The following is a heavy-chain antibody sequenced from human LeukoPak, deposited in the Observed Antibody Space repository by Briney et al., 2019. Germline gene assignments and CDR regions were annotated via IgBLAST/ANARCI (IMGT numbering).Heavy chain of an antibody. CDR2: KYNSGST. Sequence: SETLSLTCTVSGASINFNYWNWVRLPPGKGLEWIGYKYNSGSTNYNPSLKSRVTISIDTSKNQLSLKLTSVTAEDTAVYFCVSGSGASSMFDSWGQGTLVTVSS. CDR3: VSGSGASSMFDS. J-gene: IGHJ4*02. D-gene: IGHD3-10*01. V-gene: IGHV4-59*01. CDR1: GASINFNY.